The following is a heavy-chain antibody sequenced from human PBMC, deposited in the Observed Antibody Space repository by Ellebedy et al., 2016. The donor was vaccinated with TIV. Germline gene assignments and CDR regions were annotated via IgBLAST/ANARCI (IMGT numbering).Heavy chain of an antibody. D-gene: IGHD2-2*01. CDR2: INGGNGNT. Sequence: ASVKVSCKASGFTFTTYAIHWVRQAPGQRLEWMGWINGGNGNTKYSQKFQGRVTITRDTAANTAYMELSSLKSEDTAAYYCAREGQGHCSSTSCSALADLWGQGTLVTVSS. J-gene: IGHJ5*02. CDR1: GFTFTTYA. V-gene: IGHV1-3*01. CDR3: AREGQGHCSSTSCSALADL.